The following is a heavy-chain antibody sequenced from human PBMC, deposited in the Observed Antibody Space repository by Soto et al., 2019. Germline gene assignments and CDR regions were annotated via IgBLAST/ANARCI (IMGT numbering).Heavy chain of an antibody. D-gene: IGHD5-12*01. CDR3: ASRSKVATTTGDIDY. CDR1: GYTFTSYY. J-gene: IGHJ4*02. Sequence: QVQLVQSGAEVKKPGASVKVSCKASGYTFTSYYMHWVRQAPGQGLEWMGIINPSGGSTSYAQKLQGRVTVTRETSTSTVYMELSSLSPADTALYIFASRSKVATTTGDIDYWGQGTLVTVFS. CDR2: INPSGGST. V-gene: IGHV1-46*03.